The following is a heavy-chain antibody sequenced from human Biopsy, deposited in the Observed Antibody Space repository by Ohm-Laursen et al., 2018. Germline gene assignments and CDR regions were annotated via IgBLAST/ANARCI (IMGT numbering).Heavy chain of an antibody. CDR2: INSMFGTT. CDR1: GGTFSSFG. Sequence: GSSVKVSCKASGGTFSSFGISWVRQAPGQGLEWMGGINSMFGTTNYAQTFQGRVTITADESTSTAYMEVSSLRSEDTAVYYCAKRGVERGRPLAYWGQGTLVTVSS. D-gene: IGHD1-1*01. J-gene: IGHJ4*02. CDR3: AKRGVERGRPLAY. V-gene: IGHV1-69*01.